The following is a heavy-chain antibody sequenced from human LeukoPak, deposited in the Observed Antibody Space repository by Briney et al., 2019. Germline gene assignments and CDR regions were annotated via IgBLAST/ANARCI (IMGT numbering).Heavy chain of an antibody. D-gene: IGHD5-24*01. CDR3: ARDATGYNDDY. V-gene: IGHV3-64*04. J-gene: IGHJ4*02. Sequence: GGSLRLSCSASGFTFSSYAMHWVRQAPGKGLEYVSAISSNGGSTYYADSVKGRFTISRDNSKNTLYLQMNSLRAEDTAVYYCARDATGYNDDYWGQGTLVTVSS. CDR2: ISSNGGST. CDR1: GFTFSSYA.